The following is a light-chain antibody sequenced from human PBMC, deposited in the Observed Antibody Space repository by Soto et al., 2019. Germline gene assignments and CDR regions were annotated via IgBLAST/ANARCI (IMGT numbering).Light chain of an antibody. CDR3: QDFAYPQWT. V-gene: IGKV3-20*01. J-gene: IGKJ1*01. Sequence: VLTQSPDTLSLSPGERATLSCRASQSSSSQYLAWYQQRPGQPPRLLIYGVFIRANGIPERFSGSGSGSDFTLTISRLEPEDFAVYYCQDFAYPQWTFGQGTKVEI. CDR2: GVF. CDR1: QSSSSQY.